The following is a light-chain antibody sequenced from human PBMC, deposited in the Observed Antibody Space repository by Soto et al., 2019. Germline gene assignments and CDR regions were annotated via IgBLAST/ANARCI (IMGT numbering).Light chain of an antibody. Sequence: EIVLTQSPGTLSLSPGERATLSCRASQSVSISYLAWYQQKPGQAPRLLIYGASSRATGIADRFSGRGSGTDFTLTISRLEPEDFAVYYCQQYGSSPWTFGQGTKVEI. CDR3: QQYGSSPWT. CDR2: GAS. CDR1: QSVSISY. V-gene: IGKV3-20*01. J-gene: IGKJ1*01.